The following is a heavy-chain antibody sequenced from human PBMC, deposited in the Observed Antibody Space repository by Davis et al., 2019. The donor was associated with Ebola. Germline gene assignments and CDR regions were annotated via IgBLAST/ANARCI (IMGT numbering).Heavy chain of an antibody. CDR1: GFTFSSYA. Sequence: GSLRLSCSASGFTFSSYAMHWVRQAPGKGLEYVSAISSNGGSTYYADSVKGRFTISRDNSKNTLYLQMNSLRAEDTAVYYCARNSGWGSWYFDLWGRGTLVTVSS. D-gene: IGHD6-19*01. CDR2: ISSNGGST. V-gene: IGHV3-64*04. J-gene: IGHJ2*01. CDR3: ARNSGWGSWYFDL.